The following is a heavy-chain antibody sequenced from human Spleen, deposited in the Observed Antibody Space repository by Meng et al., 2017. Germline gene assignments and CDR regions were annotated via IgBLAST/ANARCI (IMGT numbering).Heavy chain of an antibody. D-gene: IGHD3-10*01. CDR1: GGSFSGYY. V-gene: IGHV4-34*01. J-gene: IGHJ5*02. CDR2: INHGGIT. CDR3: ARGPFRGVMMS. Sequence: QVQLQQWGAGLLKPSEPLSLTCAVYGGSFSGYYCNWIRQPPGKGLEWIGEINHGGITNYNPSLKSRITISVDTPQKQFSLKLTSVTAADTAVYYCARGPFRGVMMSWGQGTLVTVSS.